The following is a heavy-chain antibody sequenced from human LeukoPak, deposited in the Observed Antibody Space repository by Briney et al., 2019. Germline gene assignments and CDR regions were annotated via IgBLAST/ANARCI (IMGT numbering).Heavy chain of an antibody. Sequence: QAGGSLRLSCAASGFTFSSYAMSWVRQAPGKGLEWVSAISGSGGSTYYADSVKGRFTISRDNSKNTLYLQMNSLRAEDTAVYYCAKHQLLYILYESYFDYWGQGTLVTVSS. D-gene: IGHD2-2*02. CDR1: GFTFSSYA. J-gene: IGHJ4*02. CDR3: AKHQLLYILYESYFDY. CDR2: ISGSGGST. V-gene: IGHV3-23*01.